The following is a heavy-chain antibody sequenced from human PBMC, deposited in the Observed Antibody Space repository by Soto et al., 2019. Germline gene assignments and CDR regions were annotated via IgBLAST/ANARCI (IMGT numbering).Heavy chain of an antibody. CDR2: ISGSGGST. CDR3: AKGGVDMVRGVITKPYYMDV. CDR1: GFTFSSYA. J-gene: IGHJ6*03. V-gene: IGHV3-23*01. D-gene: IGHD3-10*01. Sequence: GGSLRLSCAASGFTFSSYAMSWVRQAPGKGLEWVSAISGSGGSTYYADSVKGRFTISRDNSKNTLYLQMNSLRAEDTAVYYCAKGGVDMVRGVITKPYYMDVWGKGTTVTVSS.